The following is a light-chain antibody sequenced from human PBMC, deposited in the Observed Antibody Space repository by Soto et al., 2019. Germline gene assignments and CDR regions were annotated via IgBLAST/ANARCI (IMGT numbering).Light chain of an antibody. CDR1: QSVSSY. CDR3: QQRSNWPPGIT. Sequence: EIVLTQSPATLSLSPGERATLSCRASQSVSSYLAWYQQKPGQAPRLLIYDASNRATGIPARFSGSGSVTDFTLTISSLEPEDFSVYYCQQRSNWPPGITLGQGTRLEIK. V-gene: IGKV3-11*01. CDR2: DAS. J-gene: IGKJ5*01.